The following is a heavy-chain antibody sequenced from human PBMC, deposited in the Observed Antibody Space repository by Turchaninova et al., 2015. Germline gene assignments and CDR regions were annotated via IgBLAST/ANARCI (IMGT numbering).Heavy chain of an antibody. CDR2: ISGMGGST. V-gene: IGHV3-23*04. CDR3: ANGGNSGWYGGGDY. CDR1: GVTFAGEA. Sequence: EVQLVEYGGGLVERGGSLELSGADSGVTFAGEAVSGGRHAPGRGLEWVSAISGMGGSTYYADSVKGRFTISRDNSKNTRYLQMNSLRAEDTAVYYCANGGNSGWYGGGDYWGQGTLVTVSS. J-gene: IGHJ4*02. D-gene: IGHD6-19*01.